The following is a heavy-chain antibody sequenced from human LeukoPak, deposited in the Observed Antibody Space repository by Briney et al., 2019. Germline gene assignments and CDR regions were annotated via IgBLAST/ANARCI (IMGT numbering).Heavy chain of an antibody. D-gene: IGHD2-2*01. J-gene: IGHJ4*02. CDR3: TRESRHFCPFAY. CDR2: ISHSGTT. CDR1: GGSIDITNY. Sequence: SETLSLTCGVSGGSIDITNYWSWVRPAPGDGLEWIGEISHSGTTNYNQSLRSRVAMSLDRANNQFSLSLTSVTAADTAVYYCTRESRHFCPFAYWGQGVLVSVSS. V-gene: IGHV4-4*02.